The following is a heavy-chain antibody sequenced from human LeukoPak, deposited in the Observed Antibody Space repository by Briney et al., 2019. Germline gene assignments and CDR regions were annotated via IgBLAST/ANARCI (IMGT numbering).Heavy chain of an antibody. CDR3: ASLYDSSGYYYDYFDY. CDR2: IYYSGST. J-gene: IGHJ4*02. D-gene: IGHD3-22*01. CDR1: GGSISSSSYY. V-gene: IGHV4-39*07. Sequence: SETLSLTCTVSGGSISSSSYYWGWIRQPPGKGLEWIGSIYYSGSTYFNPSLKSRVTISVDTSKNQFSLKLSSVTAADTAVYYCASLYDSSGYYYDYFDYWGQGTLVTVSS.